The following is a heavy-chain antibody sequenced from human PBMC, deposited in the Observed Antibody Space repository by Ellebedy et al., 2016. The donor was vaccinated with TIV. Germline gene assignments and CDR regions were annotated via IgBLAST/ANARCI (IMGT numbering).Heavy chain of an antibody. CDR3: ASVHCSSMSCHPDYYYMDV. J-gene: IGHJ6*03. V-gene: IGHV3-30-3*01. CDR2: ISSDGSNK. Sequence: GGSLRLSXAASGFTFSSYDMHWVRQAPGKGLEWVAVISSDGSNKYYADSVKGRFTISRDNSKNTLHLQMNSLRAEDTAVYYCASVHCSSMSCHPDYYYMDVWGKGTTVTVSS. D-gene: IGHD2-2*01. CDR1: GFTFSSYD.